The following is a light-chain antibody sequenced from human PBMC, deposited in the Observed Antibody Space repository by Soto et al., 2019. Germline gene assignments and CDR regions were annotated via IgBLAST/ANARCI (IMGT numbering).Light chain of an antibody. CDR1: SSNVGDYNY. Sequence: QSVLTQPRSVSGSPGQSVTISCTGTSSNVGDYNYVSWYQQHPGKAPKVMIYDVTKRPAGVPDRFSGSKSGNSASLTISGLQAEDEADYYCCSYAGNYIYVFGTGTKVTGL. J-gene: IGLJ1*01. CDR2: DVT. V-gene: IGLV2-11*01. CDR3: CSYAGNYIYV.